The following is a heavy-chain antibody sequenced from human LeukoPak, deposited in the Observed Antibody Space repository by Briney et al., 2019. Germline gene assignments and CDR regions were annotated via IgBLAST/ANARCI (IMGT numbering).Heavy chain of an antibody. CDR1: GGSINSGGYY. V-gene: IGHV4-31*03. Sequence: SQTLSLTCTVSGGSINSGGYYWSWIRQHPGKGLEWIGYIYYRGSTYYIPSIKSRVTISVDTSKNQFSLSLSSVTAADMDVYYCARGGIQLYFDYWGQGTLVTVSS. CDR2: IYYRGST. CDR3: ARGGIQLYFDY. D-gene: IGHD5-18*01. J-gene: IGHJ4*02.